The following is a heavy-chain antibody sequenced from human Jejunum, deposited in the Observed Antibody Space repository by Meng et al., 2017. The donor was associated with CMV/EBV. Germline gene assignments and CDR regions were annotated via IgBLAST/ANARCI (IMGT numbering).Heavy chain of an antibody. CDR3: ARDKDADPILGLRAFDS. J-gene: IGHJ4*02. CDR2: ISGSDNYI. V-gene: IGHV3-21*01. D-gene: IGHD2/OR15-2a*01. Sequence: EVHLVESGGGLVKPGESLKISCVASGFSFNTYSMNWVRQAPGKGLEWLSSISGSDNYIFYADSAKGRFTISRDNAKNSLYLQINSLRVDDTAVYYCARDKDADPILGLRAFDSWGQGTLGTVSS. CDR1: GFSFNTYS.